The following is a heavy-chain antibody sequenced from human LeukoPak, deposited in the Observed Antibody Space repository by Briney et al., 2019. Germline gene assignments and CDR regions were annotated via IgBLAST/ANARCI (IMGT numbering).Heavy chain of an antibody. CDR1: SGSIRSGDFS. Sequence: SQTLSLTCKVSSGSIRSGDFSWSWIRRPPGKGLEWIGHIYYSGTTEYNPSLKSRPSISLDTSKNQFSLRLASLTAEDTGVYYCARVSGRYYYGLDVWGQGTTVVVSS. CDR3: ARVSGRYYYGLDV. J-gene: IGHJ6*02. CDR2: IYYSGTT. V-gene: IGHV4-30-4*01. D-gene: IGHD6-25*01.